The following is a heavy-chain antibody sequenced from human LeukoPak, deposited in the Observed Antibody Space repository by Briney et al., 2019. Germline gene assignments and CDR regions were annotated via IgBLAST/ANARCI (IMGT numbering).Heavy chain of an antibody. J-gene: IGHJ4*02. CDR2: ISAYNGNT. Sequence: GASVKVSCKASGYTXTSYGISWVRQAPGQGLEWMRWISAYNGNTNYAQKLQGRVTMTTDTSTSTAYMELRSLRSDDTAVYYCARDLGIAVAGYYYFDYWGQGTLVTVSS. V-gene: IGHV1-18*01. CDR1: GYTXTSYG. D-gene: IGHD6-19*01. CDR3: ARDLGIAVAGYYYFDY.